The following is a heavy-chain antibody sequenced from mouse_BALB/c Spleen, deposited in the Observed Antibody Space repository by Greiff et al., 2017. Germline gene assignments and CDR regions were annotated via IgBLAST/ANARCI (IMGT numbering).Heavy chain of an antibody. J-gene: IGHJ2*01. D-gene: IGHD1-1*01. V-gene: IGHV2-9*02. Sequence: VKVVESGPGLVAPSQSLSITCTVSGFSLTSYGVHWVRQPPGKGLEWLGVIWAGGSTNYNSALMSRLSISKDNSKSQVFLKMNSLQTDDTAMYYCARGGRNYYGSSYPDYWAKAPLSQSPQ. CDR2: IWAGGST. CDR1: GFSLTSYG. CDR3: ARGGRNYYGSSYPDY.